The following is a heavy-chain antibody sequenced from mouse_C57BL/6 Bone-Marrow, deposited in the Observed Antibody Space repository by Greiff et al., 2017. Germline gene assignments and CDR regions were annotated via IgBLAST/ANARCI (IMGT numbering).Heavy chain of an antibody. CDR3: ARYLYDYDGRHYAMDY. V-gene: IGHV1-64*01. J-gene: IGHJ4*01. Sequence: VQLQQSGAELVKPGASVKLSCKASGYTFTSYWMHWVKQRPGQGLEWIGMIHPNSGSTNYNEKFKSKATLTVDKSSSTAYMQLSSLTSEDSAVYYCARYLYDYDGRHYAMDYWGQGTSVTVSS. CDR1: GYTFTSYW. D-gene: IGHD2-4*01. CDR2: IHPNSGST.